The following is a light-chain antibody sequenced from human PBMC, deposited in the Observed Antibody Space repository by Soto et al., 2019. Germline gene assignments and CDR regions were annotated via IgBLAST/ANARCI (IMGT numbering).Light chain of an antibody. Sequence: EIVLTQSPATLSLSPGERATLSCRASQSVSSYLAWYQQKPGQAPRLLIYDASNRATGIPARFSGSGSGTDFTLTSSSLEPEDFEVYYCQQRSNWPPALGPGTKVDIK. V-gene: IGKV3-11*01. CDR1: QSVSSY. CDR3: QQRSNWPPA. CDR2: DAS. J-gene: IGKJ3*01.